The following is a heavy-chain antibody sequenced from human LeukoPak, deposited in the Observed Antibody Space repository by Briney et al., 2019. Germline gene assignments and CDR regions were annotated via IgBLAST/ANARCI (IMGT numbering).Heavy chain of an antibody. D-gene: IGHD2-2*02. CDR2: ISGSGGST. V-gene: IGHV3-23*01. J-gene: IGHJ4*02. CDR3: AKDGLGYCSSTSCYKDY. CDR1: GFTFSSYW. Sequence: GSLRLSCAASGFTFSSYWMHWVRQPPGKGLEWVSAISGSGGSTYYADSVKGRFTISRDNSKNTLYLQMNSLRAEDTAVYYCAKDGLGYCSSTSCYKDYWGQGTLVTVSS.